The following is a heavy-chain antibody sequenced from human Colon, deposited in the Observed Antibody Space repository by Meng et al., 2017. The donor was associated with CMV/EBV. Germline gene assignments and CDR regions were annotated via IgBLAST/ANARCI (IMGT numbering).Heavy chain of an antibody. J-gene: IGHJ4*02. Sequence: GESLKISCAASGFGVGTNHTTWVRQAPGKGLEWVSVIYTGGNTYYADSVRGRFTISRDSAKNAVHLEMNDLRAEDTAIFYCARASCGSRSCTRGDFWSGYHFDYWGQGTLVTVSS. CDR2: IYTGGNT. V-gene: IGHV3-53*01. CDR1: GFGVGTNH. CDR3: ARASCGSRSCTRGDFWSGYHFDY. D-gene: IGHD3-3*01.